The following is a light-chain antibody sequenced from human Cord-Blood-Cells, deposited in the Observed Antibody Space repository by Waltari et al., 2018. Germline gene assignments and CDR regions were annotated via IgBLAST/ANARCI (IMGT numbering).Light chain of an antibody. Sequence: DIVMTQSPDPLAVSLGERATINCKSSQSVLYSSNNKNYLAWYQQKPGQPPKLLIYWASTRESGVPDRFSGSGSGTDFTLTISSLQAEDVAVYYCHQYYSTPITFGQGTRLEIK. CDR1: QSVLYSSNNKNY. J-gene: IGKJ5*01. CDR3: HQYYSTPIT. V-gene: IGKV4-1*01. CDR2: WAS.